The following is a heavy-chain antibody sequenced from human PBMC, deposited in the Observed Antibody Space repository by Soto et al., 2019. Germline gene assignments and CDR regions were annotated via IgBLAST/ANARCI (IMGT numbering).Heavy chain of an antibody. D-gene: IGHD3-3*01. CDR1: GFTFISYA. J-gene: IGHJ6*03. V-gene: IGHV3-23*01. Sequence: GGSLILSCAASGFTFISYAMSWVRQAPGKGLEWVSAISGSGGSTYYADSVKGRFTISRDNSKNTLYLQMNSLRAEDTAVYYCAKDQYYDFWSGYYPRIDVWGKGTTVTVSS. CDR2: ISGSGGST. CDR3: AKDQYYDFWSGYYPRIDV.